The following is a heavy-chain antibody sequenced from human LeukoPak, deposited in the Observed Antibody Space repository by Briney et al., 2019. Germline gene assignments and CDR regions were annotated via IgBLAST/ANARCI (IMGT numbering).Heavy chain of an antibody. CDR3: AKARWLGRGDYFDY. D-gene: IGHD6-19*01. CDR2: ISGSGGST. CDR1: GFTFSSYA. J-gene: IGHJ4*02. Sequence: GGSLRLSCAAAGFTFSSYAMSWVRQAPGKGLEFVSAISGSGGSTNYADSVKGRFTISRDNSKNTLYLQMNSLRAEDTAVYYCAKARWLGRGDYFDYWGQGTLVTVSS. V-gene: IGHV3-23*01.